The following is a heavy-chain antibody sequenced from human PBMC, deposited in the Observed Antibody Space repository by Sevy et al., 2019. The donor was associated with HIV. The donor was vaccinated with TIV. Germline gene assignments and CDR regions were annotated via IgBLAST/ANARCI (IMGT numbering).Heavy chain of an antibody. CDR1: GFSFDSYG. CDR3: GEGGGGHYDPDEIAYYFYYYNMDV. J-gene: IGHJ6*03. CDR2: ISGSGTRT. Sequence: GGSLRLSCAVSGFSFDSYGMTWVRQAPGKGLEWVSAISGSGTRTYYADSVKGRFIISRDNSKNTLDLQMNSLRAEDTGIFLWGEGGGGHYDPDEIAYYFYYYNMDVWGKGTTVTVSS. V-gene: IGHV3-23*01. D-gene: IGHD3-22*01.